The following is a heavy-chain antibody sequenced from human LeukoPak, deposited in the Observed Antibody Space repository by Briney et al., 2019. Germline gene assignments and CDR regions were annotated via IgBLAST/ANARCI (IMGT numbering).Heavy chain of an antibody. D-gene: IGHD4-17*01. CDR2: ISAYNGNT. CDR3: ARSRGSSDYGDPSDY. V-gene: IGHV1-18*01. CDR1: GYTFTSYG. Sequence: ASVKVSCKASGYTFTSYGISWVRQAPGQGLEWMVWISAYNGNTNYAQKLQGRVTMTTDTSTSTAYMELRSLRSDDTAVYYCARSRGSSDYGDPSDYWGQGTLVTVSS. J-gene: IGHJ4*02.